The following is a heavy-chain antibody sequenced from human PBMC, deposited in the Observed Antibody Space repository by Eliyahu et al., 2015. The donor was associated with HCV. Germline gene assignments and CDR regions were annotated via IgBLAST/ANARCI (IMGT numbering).Heavy chain of an antibody. V-gene: IGHV3-7*01. CDR3: ARENKVRSYDFWTMDYYYGMDV. J-gene: IGHJ6*02. CDR1: GFTFSSYW. Sequence: EVQLVESGGGLVQPGGSLRLSCAASGFTFSSYWMSWVRQAPGKGLEWVANIKQDGSEKYYVDSVKGRFTISRDNAKNSLYLQMNSLRAEDTAVYYCARENKVRSYDFWTMDYYYGMDVWGQGTTVTVSS. D-gene: IGHD3-3*01. CDR2: IKQDGSEK.